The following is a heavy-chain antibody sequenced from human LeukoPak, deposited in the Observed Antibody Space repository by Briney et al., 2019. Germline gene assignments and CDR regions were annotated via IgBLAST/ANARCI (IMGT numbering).Heavy chain of an antibody. CDR3: AGCLDSSGYYYFDY. V-gene: IGHV4-39*07. J-gene: IGHJ4*02. CDR1: GGSISSSSYY. Sequence: SETLSLTCTVSGGSISSSSYYWGWIRQPPGKGLEWIGEINHSGSTNYNPSLKSRVTISVDTSKNQFSLKLSSVTAADTAVYYCAGCLDSSGYYYFDYWGQGTLVTVSS. CDR2: INHSGST. D-gene: IGHD3-22*01.